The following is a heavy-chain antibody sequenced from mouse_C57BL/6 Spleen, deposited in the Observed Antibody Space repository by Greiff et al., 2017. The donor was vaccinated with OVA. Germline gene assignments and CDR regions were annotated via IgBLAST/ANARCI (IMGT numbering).Heavy chain of an antibody. D-gene: IGHD1-1*01. CDR1: GFTFSNYW. CDR2: IRLKSDNYAT. CDR3: TGPSYYGSSSFAY. V-gene: IGHV6-3*01. J-gene: IGHJ3*01. Sequence: DVLLVESGGGLVQPGGSMKLSCVASGFTFSNYWMNWVRQSPEKGLEWVAQIRLKSDNYATHYAESVKGRFTISRDDSKSSVYLQMNNLRAEDTGIYYCTGPSYYGSSSFAYWGQGTLVTVSA.